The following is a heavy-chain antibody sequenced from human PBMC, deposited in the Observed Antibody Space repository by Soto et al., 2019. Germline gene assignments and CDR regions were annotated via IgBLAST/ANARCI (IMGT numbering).Heavy chain of an antibody. J-gene: IGHJ4*02. V-gene: IGHV4-30-2*01. Sequence: SETLSLTWAVSGGSISRGGYSWSWIRQPPGKGLEWIGYIYHSGSTYYNPSLKSRVTISVDRSKNQFSLKLSSVTAADTAVYYCARGMTTVTTLDYWGQGTLVTVSS. CDR3: ARGMTTVTTLDY. CDR1: GGSISRGGYS. D-gene: IGHD4-4*01. CDR2: IYHSGST.